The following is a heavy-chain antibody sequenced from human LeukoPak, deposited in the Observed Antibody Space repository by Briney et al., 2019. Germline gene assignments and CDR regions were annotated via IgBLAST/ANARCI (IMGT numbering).Heavy chain of an antibody. D-gene: IGHD3-10*01. V-gene: IGHV3-48*03. J-gene: IGHJ4*02. CDR1: GFSFSNA. CDR2: ISSSGNTI. Sequence: GGSLRLSCAASGFSFSNAMNWVRQAPGKGLEWVSYISSSGNTIYYADSVRGRFTISRDNAKNSLFLQMNSLRAEDTAVYYCATDSYYYSLGIPALLDFWGQGTLVTVSS. CDR3: ATDSYYYSLGIPALLDF.